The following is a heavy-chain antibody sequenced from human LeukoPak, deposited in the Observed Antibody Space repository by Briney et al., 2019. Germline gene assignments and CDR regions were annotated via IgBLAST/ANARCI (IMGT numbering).Heavy chain of an antibody. D-gene: IGHD1-7*01. CDR1: GFTFSSYS. CDR2: ISGSSGYR. CDR3: ARDLARAGTTDPFVK. J-gene: IGHJ4*02. V-gene: IGHV3-21*01. Sequence: PGGSLRLSCAASGFTFSSYSFNWVRQAPGKGLKWVSSISGSSGYRSYADSVKGRFTISRDNAKNSLYLQMNSLRAEDTAVYYCARDLARAGTTDPFVKWGQGTLVTVSS.